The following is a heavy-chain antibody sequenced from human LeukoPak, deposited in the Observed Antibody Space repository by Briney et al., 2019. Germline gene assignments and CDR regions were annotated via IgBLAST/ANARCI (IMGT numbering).Heavy chain of an antibody. Sequence: SQTLSLTCALSGDSFSSNSAAWNWIRQSPSRGLEWLERTYYRSKWYNDYAVSVKSRITINPDTSKNQFSLQLNSVTPEDTAVYYCARAGRYFDWFPFDYWGQGTLVTVSS. CDR1: GDSFSSNSAA. D-gene: IGHD3-9*01. J-gene: IGHJ4*02. CDR3: ARAGRYFDWFPFDY. CDR2: TYYRSKWYN. V-gene: IGHV6-1*01.